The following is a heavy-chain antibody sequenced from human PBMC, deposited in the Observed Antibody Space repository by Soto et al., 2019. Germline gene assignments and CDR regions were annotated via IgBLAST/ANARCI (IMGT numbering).Heavy chain of an antibody. CDR1: GGSFSGYY. Sequence: SETLSLTCAVYGGSFSGYYWSWIRQPPGKGLEWIGEINHSGSTNYNPSLKSRVTISVDTSKNQFSLKLSSVTAADTAVYYCARVSSHTRITIFGVAKTIDYWGQGTLVTVSS. V-gene: IGHV4-34*01. CDR3: ARVSSHTRITIFGVAKTIDY. D-gene: IGHD3-3*01. J-gene: IGHJ4*02. CDR2: INHSGST.